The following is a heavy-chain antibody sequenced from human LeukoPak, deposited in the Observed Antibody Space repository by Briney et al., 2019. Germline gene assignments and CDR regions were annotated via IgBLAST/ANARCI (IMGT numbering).Heavy chain of an antibody. V-gene: IGHV1-18*01. D-gene: IGHD6-13*01. CDR3: ARVLAAAGTELDY. J-gene: IGHJ4*02. Sequence: RRASVKVSCKASGYTFTSYGISWVRQAPGQGLEWMGWISAYNGNTNYAQKLQGRVTMTTDTSTNTAYMELRSLRSDDTAVYYCARVLAAAGTELDYWGQGALVTVSS. CDR1: GYTFTSYG. CDR2: ISAYNGNT.